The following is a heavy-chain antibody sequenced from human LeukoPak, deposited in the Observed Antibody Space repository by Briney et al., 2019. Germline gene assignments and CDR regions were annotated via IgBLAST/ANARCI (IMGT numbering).Heavy chain of an antibody. Sequence: PGGSLRLSCAASGFTFSANWMTWVRQAPGRGLEWVANIKPDGSVKYYLDSVKGRFTISRDNAKNSLYLQMNSLRVEDTAVYYCVKDTGPLSFGDQGGQGTLVTVSS. CDR3: VKDTGPLSFGDQ. V-gene: IGHV3-7*04. CDR2: IKPDGSVK. J-gene: IGHJ4*02. CDR1: GFTFSANW. D-gene: IGHD3-10*01.